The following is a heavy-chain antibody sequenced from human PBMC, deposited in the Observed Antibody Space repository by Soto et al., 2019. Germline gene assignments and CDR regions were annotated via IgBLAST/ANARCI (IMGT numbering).Heavy chain of an antibody. D-gene: IGHD3-10*01. Sequence: QVQLVESGGGVVQPGRSLRLSCAASGLNFRAAGMHWVRQTPGKGLEWVAFISSDGNNKYYGDSVKGRFSISRDDSMNSLYLQMNTLRAGDSAVYYCAKDKGVTSLDYWGQGTLVTVSS. CDR2: ISSDGNNK. CDR3: AKDKGVTSLDY. J-gene: IGHJ4*02. V-gene: IGHV3-30*18. CDR1: GLNFRAAG.